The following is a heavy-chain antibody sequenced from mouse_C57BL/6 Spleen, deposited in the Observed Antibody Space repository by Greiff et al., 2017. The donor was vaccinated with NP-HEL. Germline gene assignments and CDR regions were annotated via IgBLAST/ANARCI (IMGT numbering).Heavy chain of an antibody. CDR1: GFTFSSYA. CDR2: ISSGGDYI. D-gene: IGHD1-1*01. Sequence: EVMLVESGEGLVKPGGSLKLSCAASGFTFSSYAMPWVRQTPEKRLEWVAYISSGGDYIYYADTVKGRFTISRDNARNTLYLQMSSLKSEDTAMYYCTRGDITTVVASYYAMDYWGQGTSVTVSS. CDR3: TRGDITTVVASYYAMDY. V-gene: IGHV5-9-1*02. J-gene: IGHJ4*01.